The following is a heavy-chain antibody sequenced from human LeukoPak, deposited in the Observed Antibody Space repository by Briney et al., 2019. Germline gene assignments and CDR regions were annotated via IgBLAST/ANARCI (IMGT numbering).Heavy chain of an antibody. CDR1: GGSISSYY. V-gene: IGHV4-59*08. CDR2: IYYSGST. CDR3: ARSIGYCSGGSCYNWFDP. J-gene: IGHJ5*02. D-gene: IGHD2-15*01. Sequence: SETLSLTCTVSGGSISSYYWSWIRQPPGKGLEWVGYIYYSGSTNYNPSLKSRVTISVDTSKNQFSLKLSSVTAADTAVYYCARSIGYCSGGSCYNWFDPWGQGTLVTVSS.